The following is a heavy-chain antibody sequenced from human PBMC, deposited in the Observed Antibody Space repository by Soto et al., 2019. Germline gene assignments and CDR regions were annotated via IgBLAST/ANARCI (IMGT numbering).Heavy chain of an antibody. CDR2: IYHSGST. CDR1: GGSISSSNW. V-gene: IGHV4-4*02. CDR3: ARANFDY. J-gene: IGHJ4*02. Sequence: QVQLQESGPGLVKPSGTLSLTCAVSGGSISSSNWWRSVRQPPRKGLEGIREIYHSGSTNYHPCLKSRVTISVDKSKSQFSLQLSSVTAADTSVYYCARANFDYWGQGTLVTVCS.